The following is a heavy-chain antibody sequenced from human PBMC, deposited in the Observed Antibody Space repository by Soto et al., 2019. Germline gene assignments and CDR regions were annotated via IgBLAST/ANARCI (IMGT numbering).Heavy chain of an antibody. V-gene: IGHV1-2*04. J-gene: IGHJ4*02. CDR3: ARETRRGYSYCFLGY. CDR2: INPNSGGT. Sequence: QVQLVQSGAEVKKPGASVKVSCKASGYTFTGYYMHWVRQAPGQGLEWMGWINPNSGGTNYAQKFQGWVTRTRDTSISTSYMELSRLRSDDTAVYYCARETRRGYSYCFLGYWGQGTLVTVSS. D-gene: IGHD5-18*01. CDR1: GYTFTGYY.